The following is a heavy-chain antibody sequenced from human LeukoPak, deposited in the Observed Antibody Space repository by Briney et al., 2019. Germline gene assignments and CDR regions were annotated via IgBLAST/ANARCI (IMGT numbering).Heavy chain of an antibody. J-gene: IGHJ4*02. CDR2: ISPNNGDT. D-gene: IGHD3-10*01. CDR1: GYTFSDSY. CDR3: VRSPIGASAY. Sequence: ASVKASCKPSGYTFSDSYIHWVRQAPGVGLQWMGWISPNNGDTNYAEDFQGRVTMTRDTSIRTAYMELTRLTLNDTAVYYCVRSPIGASAYWGRGTLVTVSS. V-gene: IGHV1-2*02.